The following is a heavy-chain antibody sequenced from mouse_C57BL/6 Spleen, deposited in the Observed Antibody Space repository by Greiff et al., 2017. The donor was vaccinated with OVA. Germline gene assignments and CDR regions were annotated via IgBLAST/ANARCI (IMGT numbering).Heavy chain of an antibody. D-gene: IGHD2-1*01. V-gene: IGHV1-55*01. CDR1: GYTFTSYW. J-gene: IGHJ3*01. Sequence: QVQLKQPGAELVKPGASVKMSCKASGYTFTSYWITWVKQRPGQGLEWIGDIYPGSGSTNYNEKFKSKATLTVDTSSSTAYMQLSSLTSEDSAVYYCARSDGGNPAAYWGQGTLVTVSA. CDR2: IYPGSGST. CDR3: ARSDGGNPAAY.